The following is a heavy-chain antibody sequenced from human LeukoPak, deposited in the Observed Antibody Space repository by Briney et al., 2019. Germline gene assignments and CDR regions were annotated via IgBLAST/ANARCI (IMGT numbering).Heavy chain of an antibody. Sequence: SQTLSLTCAIFGDSLSNNNVAWNWIRQSPSRGLEWLGRTYYRSKWNTDYAVSVKSRITINSDTSKNQFSLQLNSVTPEDTAVYYCARGCYSSFDYWDQGTLVTVSS. CDR3: ARGCYSSFDY. V-gene: IGHV6-1*01. CDR1: GDSLSNNNVA. D-gene: IGHD5-18*01. CDR2: TYYRSKWNT. J-gene: IGHJ4*02.